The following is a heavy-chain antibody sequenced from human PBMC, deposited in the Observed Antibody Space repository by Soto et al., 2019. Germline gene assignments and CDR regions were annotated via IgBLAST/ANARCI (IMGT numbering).Heavy chain of an antibody. J-gene: IGHJ4*02. V-gene: IGHV3-23*01. D-gene: IGHD4-17*01. Sequence: GGSLRLSCAASGFTFSSYAMSWVRQAPGKGLEWVSAISGSGGSTYYADSVKGRFTISRDNSKNTLYLQMNSLRAEDTAVYYCAKATNYGDRIKPDYWGQGTLVTVSS. CDR2: ISGSGGST. CDR3: AKATNYGDRIKPDY. CDR1: GFTFSSYA.